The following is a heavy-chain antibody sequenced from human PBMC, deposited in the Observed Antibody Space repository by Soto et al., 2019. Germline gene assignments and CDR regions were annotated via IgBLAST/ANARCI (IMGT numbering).Heavy chain of an antibody. D-gene: IGHD3-16*01. CDR2: ISYDESDK. V-gene: IGHV3-30-3*01. Sequence: QVQLVESGGGVVQPGTSLRLSCAASGFTFSDYNVHWVRQAPGKGPEWVAIISYDESDKRYGDSVEGRFIISRDNAKQRLYLQMNSVRSEDSGVYYWARGMFYYDGTGLDNWFDPWGQGTLVTVSS. CDR1: GFTFSDYN. CDR3: ARGMFYYDGTGLDNWFDP. J-gene: IGHJ5*02.